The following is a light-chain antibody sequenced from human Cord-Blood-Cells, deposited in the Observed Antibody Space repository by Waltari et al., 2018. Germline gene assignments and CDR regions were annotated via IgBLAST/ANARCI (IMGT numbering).Light chain of an antibody. J-gene: IGLJ2*01. CDR3: QVWDSSSDHVV. CDR2: YDS. Sequence: SYVLTQPPSVSVAPGKTARITCGGNNIGSKSVHWYQQNPCQAPVLVIYYDSDRPSGIPERFSGSNSGNTATLTISRVEAGDEADYYCQVWDSSSDHVVFGGGTKLTVL. CDR1: NIGSKS. V-gene: IGLV3-21*04.